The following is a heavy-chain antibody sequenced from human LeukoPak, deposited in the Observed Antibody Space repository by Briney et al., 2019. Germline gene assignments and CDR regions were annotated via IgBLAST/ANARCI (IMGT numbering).Heavy chain of an antibody. Sequence: GGSLRLSCAASGFTFSTYAMHWVRQAPGKGLEWVAVIWSDTTNKYYADSVKGRFTISRDKSKNTPYLQMSSLRAEDTAMYYCARDRLATVTTFHFDYWGQGTLVTVSS. CDR2: IWSDTTNK. J-gene: IGHJ4*02. D-gene: IGHD4-17*01. V-gene: IGHV3-33*01. CDR1: GFTFSTYA. CDR3: ARDRLATVTTFHFDY.